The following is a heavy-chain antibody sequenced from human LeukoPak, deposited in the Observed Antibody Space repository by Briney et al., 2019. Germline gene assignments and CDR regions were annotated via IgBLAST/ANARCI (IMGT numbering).Heavy chain of an antibody. D-gene: IGHD3-10*01. J-gene: IGHJ5*02. CDR3: ARHSFSGSGSFVWFDP. Sequence: GESLKISCKGSGYSFTNYWIGWVRQMPGKGLEWMGIIYPGDSDTRYSPSFQGQVSMSADKSTSTAYLQWGSLKASDTAMYYCARHSFSGSGSFVWFDPWGQGTLVTVSS. CDR2: IYPGDSDT. CDR1: GYSFTNYW. V-gene: IGHV5-51*01.